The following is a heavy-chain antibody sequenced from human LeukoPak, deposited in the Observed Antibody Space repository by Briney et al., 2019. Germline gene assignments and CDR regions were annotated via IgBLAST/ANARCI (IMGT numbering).Heavy chain of an antibody. CDR3: ARVSFDSSGNKINFDY. CDR2: MHPNSGAT. CDR1: GYTFNNYD. Sequence: ASVKISCKASGYTFNNYDINWVRQATGQGLEWMGWMHPNSGATAYAQKFQGRVTMTRDTSLSRAYMELSSLRSEDTAVYYCARVSFDSSGNKINFDYWGHGTLVTVSS. V-gene: IGHV1-8*01. J-gene: IGHJ4*01. D-gene: IGHD3-22*01.